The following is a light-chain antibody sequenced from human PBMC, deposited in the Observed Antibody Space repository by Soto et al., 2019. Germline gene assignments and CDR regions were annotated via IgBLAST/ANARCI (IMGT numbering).Light chain of an antibody. CDR2: AAS. CDR3: QQSYSTTIT. V-gene: IGKV1-39*01. Sequence: DIQITHSPSSLSASVLDRVTITCRASQSISSYLNWYHQKPGKAPKLLIYAASSLQSGVPSRFSGSGSGTDFTLTISSLQPEDFATYYCQQSYSTTITFGQGTRLEIK. J-gene: IGKJ5*01. CDR1: QSISSY.